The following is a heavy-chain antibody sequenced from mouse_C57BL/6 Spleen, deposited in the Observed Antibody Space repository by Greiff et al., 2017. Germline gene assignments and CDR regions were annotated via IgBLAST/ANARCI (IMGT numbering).Heavy chain of an antibody. CDR1: GYTFTSYW. Sequence: VKLKEPGAELVRPGSSVKLSCKASGYTFTSYWMDWVKQRPGQGLEWIGNIYPSDSETHYNQKFKDKAKLTVDKSSSTAYMQLSSLTSEDSAVYYWARGGTTVVPIDYAMDYWGQGTSVTVSS. V-gene: IGHV1-61*01. CDR2: IYPSDSET. J-gene: IGHJ4*01. CDR3: ARGGTTVVPIDYAMDY. D-gene: IGHD1-1*01.